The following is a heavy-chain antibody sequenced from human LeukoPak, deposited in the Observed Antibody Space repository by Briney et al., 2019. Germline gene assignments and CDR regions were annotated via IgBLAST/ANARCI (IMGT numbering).Heavy chain of an antibody. Sequence: PGGSLRLSCAASGFTFSSYGMNWVRQAPGKGLEWVAVISYDGSNKYYADSVKGRFTISRDNSKNTLYLQMNSLRAEDTAVYYCAREAWYSSSYSDPVNYFDYWGQGTLGTVSS. CDR2: ISYDGSNK. CDR3: AREAWYSSSYSDPVNYFDY. V-gene: IGHV3-30*03. D-gene: IGHD6-13*01. J-gene: IGHJ4*02. CDR1: GFTFSSYG.